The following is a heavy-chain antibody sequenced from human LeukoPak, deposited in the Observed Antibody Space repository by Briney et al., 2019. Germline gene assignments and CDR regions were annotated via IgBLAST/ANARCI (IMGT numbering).Heavy chain of an antibody. CDR3: ARDLEYSSGWYFDY. CDR2: ISTYNGNT. V-gene: IGHV1-18*04. Sequence: ASVKVSCKASGYTFTSYGISWVRQAPGQGLEWVGWISTYNGNTNYAQKLQGRVTMTTDTSTSTAYMELRSLRSDDTAVYYCARDLEYSSGWYFDYWGQGTLVTVSS. D-gene: IGHD6-19*01. CDR1: GYTFTSYG. J-gene: IGHJ4*02.